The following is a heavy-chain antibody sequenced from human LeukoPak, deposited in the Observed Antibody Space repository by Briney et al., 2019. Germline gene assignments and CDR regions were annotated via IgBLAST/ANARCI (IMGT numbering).Heavy chain of an antibody. D-gene: IGHD3-10*01. V-gene: IGHV3-7*01. CDR1: GFTFSSYG. J-gene: IGHJ5*02. Sequence: PGGSLRLSCAASGFTFSSYGMSWVRQAPGKGLEWVANIKQDGSEKYYVDSVKGRFTISRDNAKNSLYLQMNSLRAEDTAVYYCARGARYYYGSGSYYRSWGQGTLVTVSS. CDR3: ARGARYYYGSGSYYRS. CDR2: IKQDGSEK.